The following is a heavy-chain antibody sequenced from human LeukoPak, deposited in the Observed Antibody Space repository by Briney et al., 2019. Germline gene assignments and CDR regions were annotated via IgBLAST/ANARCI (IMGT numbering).Heavy chain of an antibody. Sequence: GGSLRLSCAASGFTFSSYAMSWVRQAPGKALEWFSAISGSGGTTYDAEYVQGRFTISRDNSKNKLYLQMNSLRAEDTAVYYCAKTPGWRLNYAFDIWGQGTMVTVSS. CDR1: GFTFSSYA. CDR2: ISGSGGTT. V-gene: IGHV3-23*01. D-gene: IGHD2-21*02. CDR3: AKTPGWRLNYAFDI. J-gene: IGHJ3*02.